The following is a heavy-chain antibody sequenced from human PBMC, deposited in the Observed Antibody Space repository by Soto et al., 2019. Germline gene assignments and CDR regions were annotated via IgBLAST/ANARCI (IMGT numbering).Heavy chain of an antibody. D-gene: IGHD4-17*01. J-gene: IGHJ3*02. CDR2: IYSGGST. CDR3: ARDYGDADDAFDI. Sequence: EVQLVETGGGLIQPGGSLRLSCAASGFTVSSNYMSWVRQAPGKGLEWVSVIYSGGSTYYADSVKGRFTISRDNSKNTLYLQMNSLRAEDTAVYYCARDYGDADDAFDIWGQETMVTVSS. CDR1: GFTVSSNY. V-gene: IGHV3-53*02.